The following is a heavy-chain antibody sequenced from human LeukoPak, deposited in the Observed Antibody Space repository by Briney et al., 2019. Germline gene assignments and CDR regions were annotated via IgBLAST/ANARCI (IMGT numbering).Heavy chain of an antibody. Sequence: PSETLSLTCTVSGGSISSSSCYWGWIRQPPGRGLEWIGSIYYSGSTYYNPSLKSRVTISVDKSKNQFSLKLSSVTAADTAVYYCARPRGSYCSSTSCYGDGSYYYMDVWGKGTTVTVSS. CDR3: ARPRGSYCSSTSCYGDGSYYYMDV. V-gene: IGHV4-39*07. CDR2: IYYSGST. D-gene: IGHD2-2*01. J-gene: IGHJ6*03. CDR1: GGSISSSSCY.